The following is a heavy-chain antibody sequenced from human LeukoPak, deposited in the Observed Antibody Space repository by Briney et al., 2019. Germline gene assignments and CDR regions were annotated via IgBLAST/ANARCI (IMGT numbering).Heavy chain of an antibody. D-gene: IGHD3-3*01. CDR3: ARSFLEWLSTATAFDP. V-gene: IGHV4-30-2*01. J-gene: IGHJ5*02. CDR1: GGSISSGGYY. Sequence: SQTLSLTCTVSGGSISSGGYYWSWIRQPPGKGLEWIGYIYHSGSTYYNPSLKSRVTISVDRSKNQFSLKLSSVTAADTAVYYCARSFLEWLSTATAFDPWGQGTLVTASS. CDR2: IYHSGST.